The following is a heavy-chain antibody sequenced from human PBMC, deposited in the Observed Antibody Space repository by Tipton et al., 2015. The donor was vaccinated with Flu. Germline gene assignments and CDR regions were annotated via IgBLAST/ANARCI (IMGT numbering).Heavy chain of an antibody. CDR1: GYTFTDYY. CDR2: IIPIFGTA. CDR3: ARAPKYSSGWESDY. D-gene: IGHD6-19*01. J-gene: IGHJ4*02. V-gene: IGHV1-69*18. Sequence: QLVQSGAEVKKPGASVKVSCKASGYTFTDYYMHWVRQAPGQGLEWMGRIIPIFGTANYAQKFQGRVTITADESTSTAYMELSSLRSEDTAVYYCARAPKYSSGWESDYWGQGTLVTVSS.